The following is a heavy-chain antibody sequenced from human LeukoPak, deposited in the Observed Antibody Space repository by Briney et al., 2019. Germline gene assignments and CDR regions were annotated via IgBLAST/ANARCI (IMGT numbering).Heavy chain of an antibody. Sequence: PSETLSLTCTVSGGSISSSHYYWGWIRQPPGKGLEWIGTIYYSGTTYYNPSLESRVTISEDTSKNQFSLTVKSVTAADTAVYYCARQISDYYYFYIDGWGKGTTVTVSS. CDR3: ARQISDYYYFYIDG. V-gene: IGHV4-39*01. D-gene: IGHD3-10*01. CDR1: GGSISSSHYY. J-gene: IGHJ6*03. CDR2: IYYSGTT.